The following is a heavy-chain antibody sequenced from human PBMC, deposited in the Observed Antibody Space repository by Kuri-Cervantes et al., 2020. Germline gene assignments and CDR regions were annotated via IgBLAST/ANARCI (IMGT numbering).Heavy chain of an antibody. CDR1: GFTFDDYG. CDR3: AREGGFASGSSPLYYYYGMDV. V-gene: IGHV3-20*04. CDR2: INWNGGST. Sequence: GESLKISCAASGFTFDDYGMSWVRQAPGKGLEWVSGINWNGGSTGYADSVKGRFSISRDNAKNSLYLQMNSLRDEDTAVYYCAREGGFASGSSPLYYYYGMDVWGQGTTVTVSS. J-gene: IGHJ6*02. D-gene: IGHD3-10*01.